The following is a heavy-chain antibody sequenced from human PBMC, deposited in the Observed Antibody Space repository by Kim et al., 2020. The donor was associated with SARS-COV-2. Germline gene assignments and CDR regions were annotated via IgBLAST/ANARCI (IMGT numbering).Heavy chain of an antibody. J-gene: IGHJ4*02. V-gene: IGHV4-39*01. Sequence: SETLSLTCTVSGGSISSSSYYWDWIRQPPGKGLEWIGSIYYSGSTYYNPSLKSRVTISADTSKSQFSLMLSSVTAADTAVFYCARRTRPIDYWGQGTLVTVSS. CDR1: GGSISSSSYY. D-gene: IGHD2-8*01. CDR2: IYYSGST. CDR3: ARRTRPIDY.